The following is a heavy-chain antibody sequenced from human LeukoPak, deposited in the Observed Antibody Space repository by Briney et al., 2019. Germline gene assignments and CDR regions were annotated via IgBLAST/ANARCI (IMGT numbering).Heavy chain of an antibody. V-gene: IGHV3-11*06. D-gene: IGHD1-26*01. CDR3: ARDPYSGNYGAYYYYYMDV. Sequence: GGSLRLSCAASGFTFSDYYMSWIRQAPGQRLEWVSSITSGSSYIYYADSVKGRFTISRDNAKSSLYLQMDSLRAEDTAVYYCARDPYSGNYGAYYYYYMDVWGKGTTVTISS. CDR1: GFTFSDYY. CDR2: ITSGSSYI. J-gene: IGHJ6*03.